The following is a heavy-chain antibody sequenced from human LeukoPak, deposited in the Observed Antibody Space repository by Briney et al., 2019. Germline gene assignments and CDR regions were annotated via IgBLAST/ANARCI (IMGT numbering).Heavy chain of an antibody. Sequence: GSLRLSCTASGFTFGDYAMSWVRQAPGKGLEWVGFIRSKAYGGTTEYAASVKGRLTISRDDSKSIAYLQMTSLKTEDTAVYYCTRDGVPYYYDSRGYFSWFDPWGQGTLVTVST. CDR1: GFTFGDYA. J-gene: IGHJ5*02. V-gene: IGHV3-49*04. D-gene: IGHD3-22*01. CDR3: TRDGVPYYYDSRGYFSWFDP. CDR2: IRSKAYGGTT.